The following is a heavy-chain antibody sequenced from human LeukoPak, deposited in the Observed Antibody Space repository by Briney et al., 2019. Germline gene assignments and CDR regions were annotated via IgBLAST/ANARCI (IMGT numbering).Heavy chain of an antibody. CDR2: IYTSGST. Sequence: NPTETLSLTCAVYGGSFSSYYWSWIRQPAGKGLEWIGRIYTSGSTNYNPSLKSRVAISVDTSKNQFSLKLSSVTAADTAVYYCARDWLDYGSGIPRLAFDPWGQGTLVTVSS. V-gene: IGHV4-4*07. CDR1: GGSFSSYY. D-gene: IGHD3-10*01. J-gene: IGHJ5*02. CDR3: ARDWLDYGSGIPRLAFDP.